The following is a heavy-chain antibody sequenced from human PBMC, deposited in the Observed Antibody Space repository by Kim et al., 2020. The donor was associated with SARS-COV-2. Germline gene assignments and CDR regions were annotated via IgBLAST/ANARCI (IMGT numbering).Heavy chain of an antibody. J-gene: IGHJ4*02. Sequence: ADSVKGRFTISRDNAKNTLYLQMNSLRAEDTAVYYCARSVGAAKQGVGDYWGQGTLVTVSS. D-gene: IGHD6-19*01. CDR3: ARSVGAAKQGVGDY. V-gene: IGHV3-74*01.